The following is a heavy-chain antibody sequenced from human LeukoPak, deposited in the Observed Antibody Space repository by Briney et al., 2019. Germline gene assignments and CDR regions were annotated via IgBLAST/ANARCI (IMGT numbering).Heavy chain of an antibody. J-gene: IGHJ4*02. CDR1: GGSISSYY. V-gene: IGHV4-59*01. CDR3: ARVRGSTLAGTDYFDY. CDR2: IYYSGST. D-gene: IGHD6-13*01. Sequence: ASETLSLTCTVSGGSISSYYWSWIRQPPGKGLEWIGYIYYSGSTNYNPSLKSRVTISVDKSKNQFSLKLSSVTAADTAVYYCARVRGSTLAGTDYFDYWGQGTLVTVSS.